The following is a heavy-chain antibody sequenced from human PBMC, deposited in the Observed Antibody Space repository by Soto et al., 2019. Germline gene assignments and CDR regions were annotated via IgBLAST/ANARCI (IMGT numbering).Heavy chain of an antibody. CDR2: ISSSSSYI. CDR3: ARGFLEWLLAEGNDAFDI. CDR1: GFTFSSYS. J-gene: IGHJ3*02. Sequence: PGGSLRLSCAASGFTFSSYSMDWVRQAPGKGLEWVSSISSSSSYIYYADSVKGRFTISRDDAKNSLYLQMNSLRAEDTAVYYCARGFLEWLLAEGNDAFDIWGQGTMVTVSS. V-gene: IGHV3-21*01. D-gene: IGHD3-3*01.